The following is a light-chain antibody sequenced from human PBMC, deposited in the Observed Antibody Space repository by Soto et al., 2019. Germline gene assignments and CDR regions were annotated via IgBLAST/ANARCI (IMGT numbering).Light chain of an antibody. J-gene: IGKJ2*01. CDR1: QSIVYNSNNKNY. V-gene: IGKV4-1*01. CDR3: QQYYSSPYT. CDR2: WAS. Sequence: DIVMTQSPDSLAVSLGERATINCKSSQSIVYNSNNKNYLAWYQQKPGQPPKLLIYWASTRESGVPDRFSGSGSGTDITLTISSLQAEDVAVYYCQQYYSSPYTFGQGTKLEIK.